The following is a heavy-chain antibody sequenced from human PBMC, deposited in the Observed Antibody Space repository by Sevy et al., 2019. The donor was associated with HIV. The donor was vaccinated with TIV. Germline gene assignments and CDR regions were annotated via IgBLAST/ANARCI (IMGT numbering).Heavy chain of an antibody. CDR1: GYTFTGYY. Sequence: ASVTVSCKASGYTFTGYYMHWVRQAPGQGLEWMGWIDPNSGGTNYAQKFQGRVTMSTETSISTAYMELSRLRSEDTALYYCSRSVYGSRSYLIDYWGQGTLVTVSS. D-gene: IGHD3-10*01. V-gene: IGHV1-2*02. CDR2: IDPNSGGT. J-gene: IGHJ4*02. CDR3: SRSVYGSRSYLIDY.